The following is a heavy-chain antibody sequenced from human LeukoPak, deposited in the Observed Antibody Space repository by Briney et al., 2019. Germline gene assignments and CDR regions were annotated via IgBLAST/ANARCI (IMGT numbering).Heavy chain of an antibody. J-gene: IGHJ4*02. CDR2: IYYSGTT. Sequence: SQTLSLTCTVSGGSISSGGFYWSWIRQHPGKGLEWLGYIYYSGTTYYNPSLKSRVTFSVDTSKNQFSLKLNPVTAADTALYYCARGTTDGYSYGRFDYWGQGTLVTVSS. V-gene: IGHV4-31*03. D-gene: IGHD5-18*01. CDR1: GGSISSGGFY. CDR3: ARGTTDGYSYGRFDY.